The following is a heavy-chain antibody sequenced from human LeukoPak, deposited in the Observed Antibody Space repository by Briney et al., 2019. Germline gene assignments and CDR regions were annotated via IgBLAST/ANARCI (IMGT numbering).Heavy chain of an antibody. Sequence: GRSLGLSCAASGFTFSNYGMHWVRQAPGKGLEWVAVISYDESDKYYADSVKGRFTISRDNSKNSLYLQMNSLRAEDTAVYYCARAGLDAFDIWGQGTMVTVSS. CDR1: GFTFSNYG. CDR2: ISYDESDK. D-gene: IGHD3-10*01. V-gene: IGHV3-30*03. CDR3: ARAGLDAFDI. J-gene: IGHJ3*02.